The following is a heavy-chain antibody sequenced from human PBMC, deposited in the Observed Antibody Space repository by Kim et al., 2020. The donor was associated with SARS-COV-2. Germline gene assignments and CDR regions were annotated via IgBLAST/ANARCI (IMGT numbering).Heavy chain of an antibody. CDR3: ARDSHDSSGYEAALDI. CDR1: GFTFSSYS. CDR2: ISGGSSTI. Sequence: GGSLRLSCAASGFTFSSYSINWVRQAPGKGLEWISYISGGSSTIYYADSVKGRFTISRDNAKNSLYLQMNSLRDEDTAVYYCARDSHDSSGYEAALDIWGQGTMVTVSS. D-gene: IGHD3-22*01. V-gene: IGHV3-48*02. J-gene: IGHJ3*02.